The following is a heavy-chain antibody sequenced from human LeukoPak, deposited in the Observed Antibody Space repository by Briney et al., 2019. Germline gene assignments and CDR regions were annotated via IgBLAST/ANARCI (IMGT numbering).Heavy chain of an antibody. D-gene: IGHD1-26*01. CDR3: ARGFGFGELLSY. Sequence: SPSDTLSLTCTVSGASITNYYWSWIRQPPGKGLEWIGYIYYSGSTNYNPSLKSRVTISVDTSKNQFSLKLSSVTAADTAVYYCARGFGFGELLSYWGQGTLVTV. J-gene: IGHJ4*02. V-gene: IGHV4-59*07. CDR2: IYYSGST. CDR1: GASITNYY.